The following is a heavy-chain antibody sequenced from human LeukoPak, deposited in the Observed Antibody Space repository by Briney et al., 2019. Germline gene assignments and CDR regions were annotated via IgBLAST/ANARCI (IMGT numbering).Heavy chain of an antibody. CDR2: IYWDDDK. D-gene: IGHD3-9*01. CDR1: GFSLSTSGVG. V-gene: IGHV2-5*02. Sequence: SGPTLVKPTQTLTLTCTFSGFSLSTSGVGVGWIRQPPGKALEWLALIYWDDDKRYSPSLKSRLTITKDTSKNQVVLTMTNMDPVDTATYYCAHSLGLGRYFDWSTPVYFDYWGQGTLVTVSS. J-gene: IGHJ4*02. CDR3: AHSLGLGRYFDWSTPVYFDY.